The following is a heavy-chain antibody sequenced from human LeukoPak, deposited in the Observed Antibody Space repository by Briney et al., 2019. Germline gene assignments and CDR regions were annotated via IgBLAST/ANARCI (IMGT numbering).Heavy chain of an antibody. V-gene: IGHV3-7*01. CDR2: IKQDRSEK. D-gene: IGHD5-24*01. CDR3: AKGDSRWLQPTGFDY. CDR1: GFTFSNYW. J-gene: IGHJ4*02. Sequence: PGGSLRLSSAASGFTFSNYWLSWVRQAQGKGLEWVANIKQDRSEKYYVDSVKGRFTISRDNAKNSLYLQMNSLRAEDTAVYYCAKGDSRWLQPTGFDYWGQGTLVTVSS.